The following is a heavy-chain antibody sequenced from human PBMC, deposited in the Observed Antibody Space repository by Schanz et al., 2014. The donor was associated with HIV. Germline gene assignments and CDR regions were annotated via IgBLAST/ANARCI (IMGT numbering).Heavy chain of an antibody. J-gene: IGHJ2*01. V-gene: IGHV3-33*03. CDR1: GFTFSTCG. Sequence: QVQLVESGGGLVQPGASLRVSCAASGFTFSTCGMHWVRQAPGKGLECVAFIWYDGSNKYYADSVKGRFTISRDNAKNALYLQMNRLRAEDTAVYYCSTSGYYPPDLWGRGTLVTVSS. CDR3: STSGYYPPDL. CDR2: IWYDGSNK. D-gene: IGHD3-3*01.